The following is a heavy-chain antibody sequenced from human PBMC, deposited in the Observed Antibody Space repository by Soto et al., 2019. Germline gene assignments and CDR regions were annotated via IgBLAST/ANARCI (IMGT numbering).Heavy chain of an antibody. CDR2: ISGSGGST. D-gene: IGHD3-22*01. CDR3: AKAHLSYYYYDSSGYYLQAVDY. V-gene: IGHV3-23*01. Sequence: GSLRLSCAASGFTFSSYAMSWVRQAPGKGLEWVSAISGSGGSTYYADSVKGRFTISRDNSKNTLYLQMNSLRAEDTAVYYCAKAHLSYYYYDSSGYYLQAVDYWGQGTLVTVSS. J-gene: IGHJ4*02. CDR1: GFTFSSYA.